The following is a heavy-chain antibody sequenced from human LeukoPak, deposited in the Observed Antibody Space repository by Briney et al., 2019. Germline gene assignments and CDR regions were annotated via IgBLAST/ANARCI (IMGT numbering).Heavy chain of an antibody. CDR3: ARDEDFWSGYYEFEY. CDR2: ISSSGNTI. Sequence: PGGSLRLSCAASGFTFSSYEMNWVRQAPGKGLEWVSYISSSGNTIYYADSVKGRFTISRDNAKNSLYLQMDSLRAEDTAVYYCARDEDFWSGYYEFEYWGQGTLVTVSS. CDR1: GFTFSSYE. J-gene: IGHJ4*02. D-gene: IGHD3-3*01. V-gene: IGHV3-48*03.